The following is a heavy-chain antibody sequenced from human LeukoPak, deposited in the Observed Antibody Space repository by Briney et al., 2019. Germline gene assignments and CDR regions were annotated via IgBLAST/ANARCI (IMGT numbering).Heavy chain of an antibody. V-gene: IGHV4-61*02. Sequence: SQTLSLTCTVSGGSISSGSYYWSWIRQPAGKGLEWIGRIYTSGSTNYNPSLKSRVTISVDTSKNQFSLKLSSVTAADTAVYYCARDRVGYWYFDLWGCGTLVTVSS. CDR3: ARDRVGYWYFDL. CDR1: GGSISSGSYY. J-gene: IGHJ2*01. D-gene: IGHD1-26*01. CDR2: IYTSGST.